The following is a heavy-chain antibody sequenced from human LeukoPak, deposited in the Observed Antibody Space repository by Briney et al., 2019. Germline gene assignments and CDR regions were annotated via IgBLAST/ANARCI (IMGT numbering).Heavy chain of an antibody. Sequence: GASVKVSCKASGYTFIGYYMHWVRQAPGQGLEWMGWINPNSGGTNYAQKFQGRVTMTRDRSISTAYMELSRLRSDDTAVYYCAKDHTIQSFDSWGQGTLVTVSS. CDR3: AKDHTIQSFDS. D-gene: IGHD3-10*01. J-gene: IGHJ4*02. CDR1: GYTFIGYY. CDR2: INPNSGGT. V-gene: IGHV1-2*02.